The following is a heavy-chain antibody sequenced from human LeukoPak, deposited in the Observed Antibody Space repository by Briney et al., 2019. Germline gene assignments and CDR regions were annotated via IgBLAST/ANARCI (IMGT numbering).Heavy chain of an antibody. CDR2: IIPIFGTA. Sequence: ASVKVSCKASGGTFSSYAISWVRQAPGQGLEWMGGIIPIFGTANYAQKFQGRVTITADESTSTAYMELSSLRSEDTAVYYCARGSSPGGVAPYDYWGQGTLVTVSS. V-gene: IGHV1-69*13. CDR1: GGTFSSYA. CDR3: ARGSSPGGVAPYDY. D-gene: IGHD1-26*01. J-gene: IGHJ4*02.